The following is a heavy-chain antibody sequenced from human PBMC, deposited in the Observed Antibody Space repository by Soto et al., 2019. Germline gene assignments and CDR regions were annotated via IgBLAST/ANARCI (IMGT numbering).Heavy chain of an antibody. J-gene: IGHJ6*02. V-gene: IGHV6-1*01. D-gene: IGHD1-20*01. CDR1: GDSVSSNSAA. CDR3: TKHKGDSLTYNCMDF. Sequence: SQTLSLTCAIYGDSVSSNSAAWNWIRQSPSRDLEWLGRAYYRSQWYYDSAVSVRSRITVIPDTSKNQFSLQLNSVTPEDTAVYYCTKHKGDSLTYNCMDFWCQGTTVTVSS. CDR2: AYYRSQWYY.